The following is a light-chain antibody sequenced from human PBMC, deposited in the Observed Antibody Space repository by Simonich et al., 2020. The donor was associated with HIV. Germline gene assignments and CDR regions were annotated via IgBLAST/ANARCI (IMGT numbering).Light chain of an antibody. V-gene: IGKV1-8*01. CDR2: KAS. CDR3: QQANSFPIT. Sequence: AVRMTQSPSSLSASTGDRLTITCRASQGIRNYVAWYQQKPGKAPKLLIYKASSLESGVPSRFSGSGSGTEFTLTISSLQPDDFATYYCQQANSFPITFGQGTRLEIK. CDR1: QGIRNY. J-gene: IGKJ5*01.